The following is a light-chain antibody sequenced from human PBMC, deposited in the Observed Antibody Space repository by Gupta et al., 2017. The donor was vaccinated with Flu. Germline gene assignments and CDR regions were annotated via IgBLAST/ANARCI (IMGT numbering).Light chain of an antibody. V-gene: IGKV1-5*03. CDR2: KAS. CDR3: QQYNSYPWT. CDR1: QSISSW. Sequence: DIQMTQSPSTLSASVGDRVTITCPASQSISSWLAWYQQKPGKAPKLLTYKASSLESGVPSRFSGSGSGTEFTLTISSLQPDDFATYYCQQYNSYPWTFGQGTKVEIK. J-gene: IGKJ1*01.